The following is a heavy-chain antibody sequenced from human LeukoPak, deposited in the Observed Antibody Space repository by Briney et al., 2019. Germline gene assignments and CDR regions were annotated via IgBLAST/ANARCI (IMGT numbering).Heavy chain of an antibody. D-gene: IGHD7-27*01. CDR2: IYTSGST. J-gene: IGHJ4*02. V-gene: IGHV4-4*07. CDR1: GGSMRNYY. Sequence: SDTLSLTCTVSGGSMRNYYWSWIRQPAGKGLEWIGRIYTSGSTNYNPSVKSRVTMPVDTSKNQFSLKLSSATAADTAVYYCPRASWGSDFDYWGQGTLVTVSS. CDR3: PRASWGSDFDY.